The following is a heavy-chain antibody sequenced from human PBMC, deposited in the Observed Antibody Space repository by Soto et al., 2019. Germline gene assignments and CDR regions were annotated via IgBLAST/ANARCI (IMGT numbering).Heavy chain of an antibody. J-gene: IGHJ4*02. V-gene: IGHV3-30*03. Sequence: GGSLRLSCAASGFSFSNYAMHWVRQAPGRGLEWVAVISYDGRDKYYEDSVKGRYTISRDKSKNTLFLQMNSLRAEDTAVYYCARYCRSTSCYDYWGQGTLVTVSS. CDR1: GFSFSNYA. CDR2: ISYDGRDK. D-gene: IGHD2-2*01. CDR3: ARYCRSTSCYDY.